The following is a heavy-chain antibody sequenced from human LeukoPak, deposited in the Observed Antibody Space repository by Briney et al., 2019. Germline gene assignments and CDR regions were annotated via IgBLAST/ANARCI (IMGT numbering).Heavy chain of an antibody. J-gene: IGHJ2*01. D-gene: IGHD4-23*01. CDR2: IGTADDT. CDR1: GVTFRRYD. Sequence: GGSLRLSCAASGVTFRRYDMHWVRQATGKGLEWVSAIGTADDTYYPGSVKGRFTISRDNAKDSLYLQMNSLRAEDTAVYYCASETLDSNGNYGWYFDLWGRGTLVSVSS. CDR3: ASETLDSNGNYGWYFDL. V-gene: IGHV3-13*04.